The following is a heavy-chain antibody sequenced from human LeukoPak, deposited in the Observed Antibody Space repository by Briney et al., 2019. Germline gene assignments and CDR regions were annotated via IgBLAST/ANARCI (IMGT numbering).Heavy chain of an antibody. D-gene: IGHD6-6*01. CDR2: INPNSGGT. Sequence: ASVKVSCKASGYTFTGYYMHWVRQAPGQGLEWMGWINPNSGGTNYARKFQGRVTMTRDTSISTAYMELSRLRSDDTAVYYCARELKGSSSNPPGDDAFDIWGQGTMVTVSS. CDR3: ARELKGSSSNPPGDDAFDI. J-gene: IGHJ3*02. V-gene: IGHV1-2*02. CDR1: GYTFTGYY.